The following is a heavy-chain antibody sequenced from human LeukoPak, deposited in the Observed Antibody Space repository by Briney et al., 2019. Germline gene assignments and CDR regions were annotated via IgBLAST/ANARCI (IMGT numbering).Heavy chain of an antibody. V-gene: IGHV4-39*01. D-gene: IGHD3-22*01. CDR2: INHSGST. CDR3: ARHTNYYDSSGLIDY. CDR1: GGSISSSSYY. J-gene: IGHJ4*02. Sequence: PSETLSLTCTVSGGSISSSSYYWGWIRQPPGKGLEWIGEINHSGSTNYNPSLKSRVTISVDTSKNQFSLKLSSVTAADTAVYYCARHTNYYDSSGLIDYWGQGTLVTVSS.